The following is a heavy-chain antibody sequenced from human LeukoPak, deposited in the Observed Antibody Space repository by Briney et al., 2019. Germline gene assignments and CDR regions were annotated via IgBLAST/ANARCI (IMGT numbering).Heavy chain of an antibody. CDR2: ISGSGTTI. CDR1: GFTFRDSY. CDR3: ARHCFHYGSGSYFVKRHQSWFDP. V-gene: IGHV3-11*04. D-gene: IGHD3-10*01. J-gene: IGHJ5*02. Sequence: GGSLRLSCAVSGFTFRDSYMSWIRQAPGKGLEWVSYISGSGTTIYSADSVKGRFTISRDNAKNSLYLQMNSLRAEDTAVYYCARHCFHYGSGSYFVKRHQSWFDPWGQGTLVTVSS.